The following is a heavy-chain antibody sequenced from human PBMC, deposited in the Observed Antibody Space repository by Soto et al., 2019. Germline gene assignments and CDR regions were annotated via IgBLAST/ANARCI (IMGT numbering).Heavy chain of an antibody. CDR1: GYTFTGYY. J-gene: IGHJ4*02. V-gene: IGHV1-2*04. Sequence: GASVKVSCKASGYTFTGYYMHWVRQAPGQGLEWMGWINPNSGGTNYAQKFQGWVTMTRDTSISTAYMELSRLRSDDTAVYYCARDPGYCSSTSCYGFDYWGQGTLVTVSS. CDR2: INPNSGGT. D-gene: IGHD2-2*01. CDR3: ARDPGYCSSTSCYGFDY.